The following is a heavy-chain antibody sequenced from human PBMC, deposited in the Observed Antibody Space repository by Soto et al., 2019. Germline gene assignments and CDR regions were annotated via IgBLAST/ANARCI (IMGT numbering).Heavy chain of an antibody. CDR2: IIPIFGTA. D-gene: IGHD2-2*01. CDR3: ARDNIVVVPAAILYYYYGMDV. V-gene: IGHV1-69*06. J-gene: IGHJ6*02. CDR1: GGTFSSYA. Sequence: SVKVSCKASGGTFSSYAISWVRQAPGQGLEWMGGIIPIFGTASYAQKFQGRVTITADKSTSTAYMELSSLRSEDTAVYYCARDNIVVVPAAILYYYYGMDVWGQGTTVTVSS.